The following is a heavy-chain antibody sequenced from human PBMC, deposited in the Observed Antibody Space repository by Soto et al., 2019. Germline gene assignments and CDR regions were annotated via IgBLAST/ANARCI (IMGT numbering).Heavy chain of an antibody. CDR3: ARDMKSVRFWGTNGFDP. CDR2: ITLSSSYI. D-gene: IGHD3-16*01. J-gene: IGHJ5*02. CDR1: GFNFGAFG. Sequence: GGSLRLSCGASGFNFGAFGMNWVRQAPGKGLEWVSSITLSSSYIYYADSVKGRFTVSRDNAKNSLYLDMKSLTVDDTAVYYCARDMKSVRFWGTNGFDPWGQRTLVTVSS. V-gene: IGHV3-21*01.